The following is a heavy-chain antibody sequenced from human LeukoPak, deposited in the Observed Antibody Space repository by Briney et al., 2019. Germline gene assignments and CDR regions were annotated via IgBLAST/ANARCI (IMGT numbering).Heavy chain of an antibody. Sequence: PSETLSLTCTVSGGSISSYYWSWIRPPPGKGLEWIGYIYYSGSTNYNPSLKSRVTISVDTSKNQFSLKLSSVTAADTAVYYCARYGSGYLDYWGQGILVTVSA. CDR3: ARYGSGYLDY. D-gene: IGHD2-15*01. J-gene: IGHJ4*02. CDR1: GGSISSYY. CDR2: IYYSGST. V-gene: IGHV4-59*01.